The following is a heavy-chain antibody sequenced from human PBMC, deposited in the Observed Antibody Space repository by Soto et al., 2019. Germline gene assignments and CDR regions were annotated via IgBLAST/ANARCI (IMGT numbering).Heavy chain of an antibody. CDR2: ISSSGNTI. J-gene: IGHJ4*02. CDR1: ASTFSDYY. Sequence: GGSLRLSCAASASTFSDYYMAWIRQAPGKGLEWVSYISSSGNTIYYADSVKGRFTISRDNAKNSLYLQLNSLRAEDTAVYYCARAHCSGGSCIFDYWGQGTLVTVSS. D-gene: IGHD2-15*01. CDR3: ARAHCSGGSCIFDY. V-gene: IGHV3-11*01.